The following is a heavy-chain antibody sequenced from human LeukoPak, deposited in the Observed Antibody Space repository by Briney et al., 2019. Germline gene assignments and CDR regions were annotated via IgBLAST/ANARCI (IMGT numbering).Heavy chain of an antibody. Sequence: SETLSLTCAVYGGSFSGYYWSWIRQPPGKGLEWLGEINHSGSTNSNPSLKSRVTISVDTSKNQFSLKLSAVTAADTAVYYCARGLSIVVVSRDAFDIWGQGTMVTVSS. D-gene: IGHD3-22*01. CDR2: INHSGST. CDR3: ARGLSIVVVSRDAFDI. J-gene: IGHJ3*02. V-gene: IGHV4-34*01. CDR1: GGSFSGYY.